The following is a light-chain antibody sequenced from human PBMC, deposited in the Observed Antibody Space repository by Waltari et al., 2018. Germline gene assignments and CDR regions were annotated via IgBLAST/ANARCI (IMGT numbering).Light chain of an antibody. CDR3: CSYRTGGTLV. CDR2: DVS. CDR1: SSDVGRYND. V-gene: IGLV2-11*01. Sequence: QAALTQPPSVSKSLGQSVTISCTGTSSDVGRYNDVSWYQQYPGTAPRLLIYDVSKRPSGVSDRFSGSKSGNTASLSISGLQAEDEADYYCCSYRTGGTLVFGGGTRLTVL. J-gene: IGLJ2*01.